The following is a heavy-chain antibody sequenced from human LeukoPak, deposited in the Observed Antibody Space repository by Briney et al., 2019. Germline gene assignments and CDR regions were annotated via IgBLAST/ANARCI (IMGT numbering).Heavy chain of an antibody. Sequence: ASETLSLTCTVSGGSISSYYWSWIRQPPGKGLEWIGYIFYSGGTKYNPSLRSRVTISVDTSKNQFSLKLSSVTAADTAVYYCARYLGVVIKEYYYYYMDVWGKGTTVTVSS. CDR2: IFYSGGT. J-gene: IGHJ6*03. CDR3: ARYLGVVIKEYYYYYMDV. D-gene: IGHD3-3*01. CDR1: GGSISSYY. V-gene: IGHV4-59*12.